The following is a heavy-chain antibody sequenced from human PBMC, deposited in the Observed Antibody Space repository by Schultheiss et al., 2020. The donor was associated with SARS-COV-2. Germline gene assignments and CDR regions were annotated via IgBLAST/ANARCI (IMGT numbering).Heavy chain of an antibody. CDR2: ISGSGGST. J-gene: IGHJ4*02. CDR3: AKDMSYSSSSNPFDY. CDR1: GFTFSSYA. V-gene: IGHV3-23*01. D-gene: IGHD6-6*01. Sequence: GGSLRLSCAASGFTFSSYAMSWVRQAPGKGLEWVSGISGSGGSTYYADSVKGRFTISRDNSKNTLYLQMNSLRAEDTAVYYCAKDMSYSSSSNPFDYWGQGTLVTVSS.